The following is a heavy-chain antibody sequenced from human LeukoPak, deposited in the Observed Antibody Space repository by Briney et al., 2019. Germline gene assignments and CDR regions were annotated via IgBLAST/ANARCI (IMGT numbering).Heavy chain of an antibody. J-gene: IGHJ4*02. D-gene: IGHD6-19*01. V-gene: IGHV3-30*01. CDR2: ISYDGSNK. CDR1: GFTFSSYA. Sequence: GGSLRLSCAASGFTFSSYAMHWVRQAPGKGLEWVAVISYDGSNKYYADSVKGRFTISRDNSKNTLYLQMNSLRAEDTAVYYCARESAVTPDLFGYWGQGTLVTVSS. CDR3: ARESAVTPDLFGY.